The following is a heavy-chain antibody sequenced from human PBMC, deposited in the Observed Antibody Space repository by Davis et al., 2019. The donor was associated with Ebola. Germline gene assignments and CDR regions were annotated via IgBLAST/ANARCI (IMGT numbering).Heavy chain of an antibody. Sequence: SETLSLTCTVSGYSISSGYYWGWIRQPPGKGLEWIGSIYHSGSTYYNPSLKSRVTISVDTSKNQFSLKLSSVTAADTAVYYCASFFDYYYYGMDVWGQGTTVTVSS. CDR1: GYSISSGYY. V-gene: IGHV4-38-2*02. J-gene: IGHJ6*02. CDR3: ASFFDYYYYGMDV. CDR2: IYHSGST. D-gene: IGHD2/OR15-2a*01.